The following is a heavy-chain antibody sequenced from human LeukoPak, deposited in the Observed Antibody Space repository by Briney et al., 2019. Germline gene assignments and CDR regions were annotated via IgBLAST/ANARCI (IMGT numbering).Heavy chain of an antibody. D-gene: IGHD5-18*01. CDR2: ITGSGDTT. CDR1: GFTFSNYA. Sequence: GGSLRLSCAASGFTFSNYAMNWVRQAPGKGLEWVTTITGSGDTTYYADSVKGRFTISRDNSKNTLYLQMNVLRAEDTAVYYCAKAKTQAMVLPGNYWGQGTLVTVSS. V-gene: IGHV3-23*01. J-gene: IGHJ4*02. CDR3: AKAKTQAMVLPGNY.